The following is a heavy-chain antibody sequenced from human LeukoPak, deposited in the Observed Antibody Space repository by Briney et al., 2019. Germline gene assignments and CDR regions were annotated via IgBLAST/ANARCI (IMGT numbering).Heavy chain of an antibody. V-gene: IGHV4-61*02. J-gene: IGHJ4*02. CDR3: ARAYDFWSGSLGY. Sequence: SQTLSLTCTVSGGSISSGSYYWSWIRQPAGKGLEWIGRIYTSGSTNYNPSLKSRVTISVETSKNQFSLKLSSVTAADTAVYYCARAYDFWSGSLGYWGQGTLVTVSS. CDR1: GGSISSGSYY. D-gene: IGHD3-3*01. CDR2: IYTSGST.